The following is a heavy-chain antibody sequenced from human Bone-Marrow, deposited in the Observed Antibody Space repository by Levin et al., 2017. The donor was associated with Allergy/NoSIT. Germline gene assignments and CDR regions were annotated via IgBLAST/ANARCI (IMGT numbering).Heavy chain of an antibody. Sequence: RASVKVSCKASGYTFTNYAISWVRQAPGQGLEWMGWISAYNGNTNYAQKFQGRVTMTTDTSTSTAYMELRSLRSDDTAVYYCARVPPNYDILTGYYRTPFGTFDIWGQGTMVTVSS. CDR1: GYTFTNYA. CDR2: ISAYNGNT. CDR3: ARVPPNYDILTGYYRTPFGTFDI. J-gene: IGHJ3*02. D-gene: IGHD3-9*01. V-gene: IGHV1-18*01.